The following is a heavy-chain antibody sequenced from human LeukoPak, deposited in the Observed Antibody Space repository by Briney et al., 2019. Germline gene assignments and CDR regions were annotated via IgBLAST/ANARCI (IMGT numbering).Heavy chain of an antibody. CDR3: AQLAGRGSVSDY. CDR2: ISGSGVST. V-gene: IGHV3-23*01. J-gene: IGHJ4*02. CDR1: GFTFITYV. D-gene: IGHD4-17*01. Sequence: PGGSLRLSCAASGFTFITYVMSWVRQAPGKGLEWVSAISGSGVSTDYADSVKGRFTSSRDNSKNTLYVQMNSLRAEDTAVYYCAQLAGRGSVSDYWGQGTLVTVSS.